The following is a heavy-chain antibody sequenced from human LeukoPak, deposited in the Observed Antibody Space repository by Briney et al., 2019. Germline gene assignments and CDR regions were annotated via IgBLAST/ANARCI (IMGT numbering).Heavy chain of an antibody. CDR1: GFTFSSYA. Sequence: QPGRSLRLSCAASGFTFSSYALSWVRQAPGKGLEWVSAISGSGGSTYHADSVKGRFTISRDNSKSTLYLQMNSLRVEDTAVYYCAKDRGYCSSTSCSDDDYWGQGTLVTVSS. CDR2: ISGSGGST. J-gene: IGHJ4*02. D-gene: IGHD2-2*01. CDR3: AKDRGYCSSTSCSDDDY. V-gene: IGHV3-23*01.